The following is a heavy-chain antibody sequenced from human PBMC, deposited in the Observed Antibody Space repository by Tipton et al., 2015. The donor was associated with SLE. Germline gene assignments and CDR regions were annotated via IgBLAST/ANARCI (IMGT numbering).Heavy chain of an antibody. CDR3: ARDWVVGATLDRFDP. CDR1: GGSVSRNYYY. Sequence: TLSLTFTVSGGSVSRNYYYGAWISQSPGKGLEWIGRNHDSGSTYYNPSLNSRFTITVDTSKNQFSLKVTSVTATDTAVYYCARDWVVGATLDRFDPWGQGTLVTVSS. V-gene: IGHV4-39*02. CDR2: NHDSGST. D-gene: IGHD1-26*01. J-gene: IGHJ5*02.